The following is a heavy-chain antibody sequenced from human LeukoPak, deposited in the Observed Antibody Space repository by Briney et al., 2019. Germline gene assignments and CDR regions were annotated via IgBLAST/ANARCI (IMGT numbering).Heavy chain of an antibody. D-gene: IGHD6-13*01. Sequence: SETLSLTCTVSGGSISSYYWSWIRQPAGKGLEWIGRIYTSGSTNYNPSLKSRVTMSVDMSKNQFSLKLSSVTAADTAVYYCARSPQYIAAAGGRWYFDLWGRGTLVTVSS. J-gene: IGHJ2*01. CDR1: GGSISSYY. V-gene: IGHV4-4*07. CDR2: IYTSGST. CDR3: ARSPQYIAAAGGRWYFDL.